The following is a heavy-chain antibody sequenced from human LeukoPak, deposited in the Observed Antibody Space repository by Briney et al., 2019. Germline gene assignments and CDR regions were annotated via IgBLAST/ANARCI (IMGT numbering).Heavy chain of an antibody. V-gene: IGHV3-21*01. D-gene: IGHD3-22*01. Sequence: GGSLRLSCAASGFTFSSYSMNWVRQAPGKGLEWVSSISSSSSYIYYADSVKGRFTISRDNAKNSLYLQMNSLRAEDTAVYYCARCTYYDSSGYPLPHFDYWGQGTLVTVSS. CDR2: ISSSSSYI. CDR3: ARCTYYDSSGYPLPHFDY. J-gene: IGHJ4*02. CDR1: GFTFSSYS.